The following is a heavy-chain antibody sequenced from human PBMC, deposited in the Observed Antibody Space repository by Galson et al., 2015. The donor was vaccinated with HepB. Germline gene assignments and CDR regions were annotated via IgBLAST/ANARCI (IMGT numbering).Heavy chain of an antibody. CDR2: IIPIFGTA. CDR1: GGTFSSYA. V-gene: IGHV1-69*05. D-gene: IGHD2-15*01. J-gene: IGHJ4*02. Sequence: SVKVSCKASGGTFSSYAISWVRQAPGQGLEWMGGIIPIFGTANYAQKFQGRVTITTDESTSTAYMELSSLRSEDTAVYYCAREQGKYRSGGSCYSHWGQGTLVTVSS. CDR3: AREQGKYRSGGSCYSH.